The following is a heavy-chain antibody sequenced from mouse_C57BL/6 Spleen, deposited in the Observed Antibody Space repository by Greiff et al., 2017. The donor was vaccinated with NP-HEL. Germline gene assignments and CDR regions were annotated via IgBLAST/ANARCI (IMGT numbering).Heavy chain of an antibody. CDR1: GYTFTDYY. V-gene: IGHV1-26*01. CDR3: ARYRNQYDSTTRLFDY. D-gene: IGHD2-4*01. CDR2: INPNNGGT. J-gene: IGHJ2*01. Sequence: VQLQQSGPELVKPGASVKISCKASGYTFTDYYMNWVKQSHGKSLEWIGDINPNNGGTSYNQKFKGKATLTVDKSSSTAYMELRSLTSEDSAVYYCARYRNQYDSTTRLFDYWGQGTTLTVSS.